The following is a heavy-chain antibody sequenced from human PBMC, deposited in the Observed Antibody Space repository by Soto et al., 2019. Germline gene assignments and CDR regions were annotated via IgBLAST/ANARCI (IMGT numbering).Heavy chain of an antibody. D-gene: IGHD2-8*01. CDR1: GGSFSGYY. CDR2: INHSGST. Sequence: QVQLQQWGAGLLKPSETLSLTCAVYGGSFSGYYWSWIRQPPGQGLEWIGEINHSGSTNYNPSLTSRVTISVDTSKNLYSLKLSSVTAADTAVYYCARLGVKRQPRYCTNGVCSLNSFVPWGQGTLVTVSS. J-gene: IGHJ5*02. V-gene: IGHV4-34*01. CDR3: ARLGVKRQPRYCTNGVCSLNSFVP.